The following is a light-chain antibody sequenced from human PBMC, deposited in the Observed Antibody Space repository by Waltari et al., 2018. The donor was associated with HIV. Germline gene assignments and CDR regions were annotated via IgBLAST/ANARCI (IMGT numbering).Light chain of an antibody. CDR2: DVT. J-gene: IGLJ2*01. CDR1: SSDVGGYNY. CDR3: CSYADTYFVV. Sequence: QSVLTQPRSVSGSPGQSVTISCTGTSSDVGGYNYVSWYQHHPNKGPKLLLYDVTKRPSGVPDRFSGSKSGNTASLTISGLQAEDEADYYCCSYADTYFVVFGGRTTLTVL. V-gene: IGLV2-11*01.